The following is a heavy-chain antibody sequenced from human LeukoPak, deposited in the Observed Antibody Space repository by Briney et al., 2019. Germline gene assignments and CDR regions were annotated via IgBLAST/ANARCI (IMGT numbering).Heavy chain of an antibody. CDR1: AFTFATYA. CDR3: ARVVAAAGAYYYYGMDV. Sequence: GGSLRLSCAASAFTFATYAMSWVRQAPGKGLEWVSSISGSGGSTHYADSVRGRFTISRDNSKSTLYLQVNSLRAEDTAVYYCARVVAAAGAYYYYGMDVWGQGTTVTVSS. J-gene: IGHJ6*02. D-gene: IGHD6-13*01. CDR2: ISGSGGST. V-gene: IGHV3-23*01.